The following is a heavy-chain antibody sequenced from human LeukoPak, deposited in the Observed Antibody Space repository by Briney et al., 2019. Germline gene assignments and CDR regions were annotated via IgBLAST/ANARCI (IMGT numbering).Heavy chain of an antibody. D-gene: IGHD3-10*01. Sequence: ASVKVSCKASGYTFTSYGISWVRQAPGQGLEWMGWISAYNGNTNYAQKLQGRVTMTTDTSTSTAYMELRSLRSDDTAVYYYARVSGFRERGLAYYYYYYMDVWGKGTTVTVSS. J-gene: IGHJ6*03. CDR3: ARVSGFRERGLAYYYYYYMDV. V-gene: IGHV1-18*01. CDR1: GYTFTSYG. CDR2: ISAYNGNT.